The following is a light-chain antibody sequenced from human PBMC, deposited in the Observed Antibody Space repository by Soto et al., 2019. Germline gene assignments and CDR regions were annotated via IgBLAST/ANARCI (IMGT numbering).Light chain of an antibody. CDR3: QQANSFPRT. CDR2: AAS. Sequence: DIPMTQSPSSVSASVGDRVTITCRASQAISTWLAWYQQKPGKAPKLLIYAASNLQTGAPSRFSGSGSGTGFTLTISSLQPEDFASYYCQQANSFPRTFGQGTKVEIK. V-gene: IGKV1D-12*01. J-gene: IGKJ1*01. CDR1: QAISTW.